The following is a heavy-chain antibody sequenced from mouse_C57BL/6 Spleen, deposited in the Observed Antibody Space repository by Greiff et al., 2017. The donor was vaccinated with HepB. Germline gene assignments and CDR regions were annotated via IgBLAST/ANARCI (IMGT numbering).Heavy chain of an antibody. D-gene: IGHD2-5*01. CDR3: ARRSKPLYYAMDY. CDR1: GFTFSDYY. Sequence: EVMLVESEGGLVQPGSSMKLSCTASGFTFSDYYMAWVRQVPEKGLEWVANINYDGSSTYYLDSLKSRFIISRDNAKNILYLQMSSLKSEDTATYYCARRSKPLYYAMDYWGQGTSVTVSS. CDR2: INYDGSST. V-gene: IGHV5-16*01. J-gene: IGHJ4*01.